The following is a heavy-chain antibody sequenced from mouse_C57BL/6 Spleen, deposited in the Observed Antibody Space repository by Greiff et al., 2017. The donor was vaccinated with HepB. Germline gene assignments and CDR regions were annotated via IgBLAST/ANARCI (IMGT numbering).Heavy chain of an antibody. CDR1: GYAFSSSW. CDR2: IYPGDGDT. CDR3: ARWHPDYGSPMDY. Sequence: VQLQQSGPELVKPGASVKISCKASGYAFSSSWMNWVKQRPGKGLEWIGRIYPGDGDTNYNGKFKGKATLTADKSSSTAYMQLSSLTSEDSAVYVCARWHPDYGSPMDYWGQGTSVTVSS. J-gene: IGHJ4*01. D-gene: IGHD1-1*01. V-gene: IGHV1-82*01.